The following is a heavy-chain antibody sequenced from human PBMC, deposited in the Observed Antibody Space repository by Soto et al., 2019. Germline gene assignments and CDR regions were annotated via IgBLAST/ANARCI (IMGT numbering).Heavy chain of an antibody. Sequence: QLQLQESGPGLVKPSETLSLTCTVSGGSISSSSYYWGWIRQPPGKGLEWIGSIYYSGSTYYNPSLKSRVTISVDTSKIQFSLKLSSVTAADTAVYYCARHPPIRYYYGSGSFDYWGQGTLVTVSS. D-gene: IGHD3-10*01. CDR1: GGSISSSSYY. CDR2: IYYSGST. CDR3: ARHPPIRYYYGSGSFDY. V-gene: IGHV4-39*01. J-gene: IGHJ4*02.